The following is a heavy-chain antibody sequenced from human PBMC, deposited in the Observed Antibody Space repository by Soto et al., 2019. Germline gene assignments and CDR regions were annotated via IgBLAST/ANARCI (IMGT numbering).Heavy chain of an antibody. CDR2: ISHDGSYK. V-gene: IGHV3-30*18. J-gene: IGHJ3*02. D-gene: IGHD1-26*01. Sequence: GGSLRLSCAASGFSFTTYVMHWVRQAPGKGLEWVAVISHDGSYKYYGDAVKGRFTISRDTSKNAAYLEMNSLRPEDTAVYYCAKGLLAIVGTTLPRDAFNIWGQGTMVTVSS. CDR3: AKGLLAIVGTTLPRDAFNI. CDR1: GFSFTTYV.